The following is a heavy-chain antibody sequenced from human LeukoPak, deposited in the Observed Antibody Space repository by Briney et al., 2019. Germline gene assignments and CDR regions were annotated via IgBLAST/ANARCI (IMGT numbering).Heavy chain of an antibody. CDR2: ISIYNGNT. D-gene: IGHD3-22*01. CDR3: ARSVRGNLDY. J-gene: IGHJ4*02. Sequence: ASVKVSCKASGYTFTNYGISWVRQAPGQGLEWMGWISIYNGNTDYAQKLQGRVTMTTDTSTSTAYMELRSLRSDDTAVYYCARSVRGNLDYWGQGTLVTVSS. V-gene: IGHV1-18*01. CDR1: GYTFTNYG.